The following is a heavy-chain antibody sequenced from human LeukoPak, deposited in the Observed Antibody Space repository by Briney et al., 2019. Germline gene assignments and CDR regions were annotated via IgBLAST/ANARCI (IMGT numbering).Heavy chain of an antibody. D-gene: IGHD3-9*01. V-gene: IGHV3-30*02. Sequence: GGSLRLSCAASGFTFSSYGMHWVRQAPGKGLEWVAFIRYDGSNKYYADSVKGRFTISRDNSKNTLYLQMNSLRAEDTAVYYCANPLHTLTGYYTPDAFDIWGQGTMVTVSS. CDR3: ANPLHTLTGYYTPDAFDI. J-gene: IGHJ3*02. CDR2: IRYDGSNK. CDR1: GFTFSSYG.